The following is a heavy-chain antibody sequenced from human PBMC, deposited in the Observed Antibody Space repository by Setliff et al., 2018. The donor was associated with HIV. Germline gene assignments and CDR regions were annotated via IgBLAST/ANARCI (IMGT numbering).Heavy chain of an antibody. CDR2: INLVTGKT. J-gene: IGHJ4*02. D-gene: IGHD3-16*01. Sequence: GASVKVSCKTSGYTFTQSHDLHWVRQVPGQGPEWMGWINLVTGKTAYLQKFQGRVIITRDTSASTAYMEMSSLSSEDTALYYCANGGSGGQFDYWGQGTLVTVSS. CDR3: ANGGSGGQFDY. V-gene: IGHV1-3*01. CDR1: GYTFTQSHD.